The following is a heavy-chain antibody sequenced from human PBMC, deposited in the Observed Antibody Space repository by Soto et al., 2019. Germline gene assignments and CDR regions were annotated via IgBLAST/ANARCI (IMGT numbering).Heavy chain of an antibody. V-gene: IGHV3-30*18. CDR3: AKPGAGTTSYYYYGMDV. CDR1: GFTFSSYG. D-gene: IGHD1-7*01. Sequence: GSLRLSCAASGFTFSSYGMHWVRQAPGKGLEWVAVISYDGSNKYYADSVKGRFTISRDNSKNTLYLQMNSLRAEDTAVYYCAKPGAGTTSYYYYGMDVWGQGTKVTVSS. J-gene: IGHJ6*02. CDR2: ISYDGSNK.